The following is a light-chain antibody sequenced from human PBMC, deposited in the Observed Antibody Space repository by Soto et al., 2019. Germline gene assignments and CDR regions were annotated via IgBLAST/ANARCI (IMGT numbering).Light chain of an antibody. V-gene: IGKV3-15*01. J-gene: IGKJ4*01. Sequence: IVMTQSPATLSVSPGERATLSCRASQSISNNLVWYQQKPGQAPRLLIYGASTRATGIPARFSGGGSGTEFSLTISSLQSEDFAVYYCQQYNSWLTFGGGTKVEIK. CDR1: QSISNN. CDR2: GAS. CDR3: QQYNSWLT.